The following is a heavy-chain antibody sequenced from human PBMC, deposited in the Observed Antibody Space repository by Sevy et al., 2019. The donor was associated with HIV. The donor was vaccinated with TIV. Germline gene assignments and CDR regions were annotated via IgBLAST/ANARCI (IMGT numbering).Heavy chain of an antibody. CDR1: GYTFTSYD. CDR2: MNPNSGNT. Sequence: ASVKVSCKASGYTFTSYDINWVRQATGQGLEWMGWMNPNSGNTGYAQKFQGRVTMTRNTAINTAYMELSSLRSEGRAVFYYARAGSGWYDHYFDPWGQGTLVTVSS. J-gene: IGHJ4*02. V-gene: IGHV1-8*01. D-gene: IGHD6-19*01. CDR3: ARAGSGWYDHYFDP.